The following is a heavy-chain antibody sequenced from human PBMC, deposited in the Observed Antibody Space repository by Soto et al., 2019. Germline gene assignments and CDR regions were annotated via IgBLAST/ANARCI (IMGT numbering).Heavy chain of an antibody. J-gene: IGHJ6*02. Sequence: SQTLSLTCAISGDSVSSNSAAWNWIRQSPSRGLEWLGRTYYRSKWYNDYAISVKSRITINPDTSKNQFSLQLNSVTPEDTALFYCARANSGYDRWGYYYGMDVWGQGTTVTVSS. CDR3: ARANSGYDRWGYYYGMDV. CDR1: GDSVSSNSAA. D-gene: IGHD5-12*01. V-gene: IGHV6-1*01. CDR2: TYYRSKWYN.